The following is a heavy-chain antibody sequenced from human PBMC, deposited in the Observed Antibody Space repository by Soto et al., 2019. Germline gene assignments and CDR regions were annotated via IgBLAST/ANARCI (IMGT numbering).Heavy chain of an antibody. D-gene: IGHD3-22*01. CDR2: IYYSGST. Sequence: SETLSLTCTVSGGSISSGGYYWSWIRQHPGKGLEWIGYIYYSGSTYYNPSLKRRVTISVDTSKNQFSLKLSSVTAADTAVYYCASGRRYYDSSGYYFDAFDIWGQGTMVTVSS. CDR3: ASGRRYYDSSGYYFDAFDI. V-gene: IGHV4-31*03. CDR1: GGSISSGGYY. J-gene: IGHJ3*02.